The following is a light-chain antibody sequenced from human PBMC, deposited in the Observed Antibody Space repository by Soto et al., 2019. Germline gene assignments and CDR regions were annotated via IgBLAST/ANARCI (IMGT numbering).Light chain of an antibody. V-gene: IGLV1-40*01. CDR1: SSSIGAGYD. J-gene: IGLJ2*01. CDR3: QSYDSSLSASV. CDR2: GNT. Sequence: QSVLTQPPSVSGAPGQRVTISCTGSSSSIGAGYDVHWYQQLPGTVPKLLIYGNTNRPSGVPDRFSGSKSGTSASLAITGLQAEDEADYYCQSYDSSLSASVFGGGTKVTVL.